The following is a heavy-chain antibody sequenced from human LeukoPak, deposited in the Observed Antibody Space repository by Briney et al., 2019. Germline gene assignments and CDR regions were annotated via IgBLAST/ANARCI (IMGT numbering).Heavy chain of an antibody. CDR3: ARFNGRVVAHYYYYYGLDV. V-gene: IGHV4-34*01. D-gene: IGHD2-15*01. J-gene: IGHJ6*02. CDR2: INHSGST. CDR1: DESFSDYY. Sequence: SETLSLTCVVYDESFSDYYWSWIRQPPGKGLEWIGEINHSGSTNYNPSLKSRVAISVDTSKNQFSLNLSSVTAADTAVYFCARFNGRVVAHYYYYYGLDVRGQGTTVTVSS.